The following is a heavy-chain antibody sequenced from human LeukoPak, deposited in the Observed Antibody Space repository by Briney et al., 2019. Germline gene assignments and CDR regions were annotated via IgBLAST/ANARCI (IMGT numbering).Heavy chain of an antibody. CDR3: AKDGVWRSKGLPTKNHMDV. CDR1: GFPFDDYG. V-gene: IGHV3-20*04. CDR2: IRNGGST. D-gene: IGHD2-21*01. J-gene: IGHJ6*03. Sequence: GGSLRLSCAASGFPFDDYGMTWVRQAPGKGLEWVSGIRNGGSTGYAGSVKGRFIISRDNAKNTLYLQMNSLRPDDMALYYCAKDGVWRSKGLPTKNHMDVWGEGTTVTVSS.